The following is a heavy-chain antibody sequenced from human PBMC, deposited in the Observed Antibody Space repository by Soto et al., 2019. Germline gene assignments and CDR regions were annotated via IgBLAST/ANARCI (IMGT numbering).Heavy chain of an antibody. D-gene: IGHD4-17*01. J-gene: IGHJ4*02. CDR3: ASSDYGDYVEEYYFDY. V-gene: IGHV3-66*01. Sequence: GGSLRLSCAASGFTVSSNYMSWVRQAPGKGLEWVSVIYSGGSTYYADSVKGRFTISRDNSKNTLYLQMNSLRAEDTAVYYCASSDYGDYVEEYYFDYWGQGTLVTVSS. CDR1: GFTVSSNY. CDR2: IYSGGST.